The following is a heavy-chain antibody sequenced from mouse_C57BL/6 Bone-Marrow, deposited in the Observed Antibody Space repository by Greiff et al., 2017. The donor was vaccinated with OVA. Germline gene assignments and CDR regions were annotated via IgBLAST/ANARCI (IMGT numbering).Heavy chain of an antibody. Sequence: QVQLQQSGAELVRPGTSVKLSCKASGYTFTSYWMHWVKQRPGQGLEWIGVIDPSDSYTKYNQKFKGKDTLTVATSSSTAYMQLSSLTSEDSAVYYCATGYSPWFAYWGQGTLVTVSA. D-gene: IGHD2-14*01. V-gene: IGHV1-59*01. CDR1: GYTFTSYW. CDR2: IDPSDSYT. CDR3: ATGYSPWFAY. J-gene: IGHJ3*01.